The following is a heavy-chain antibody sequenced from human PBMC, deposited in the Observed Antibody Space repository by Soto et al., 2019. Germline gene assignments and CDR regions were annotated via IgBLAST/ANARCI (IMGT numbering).Heavy chain of an antibody. J-gene: IGHJ5*01. Sequence: EVQLVESGGGLVKPGGSLRLSCAVSGFTFSTYSMTWVRQAPGKGLEWVSCISSGSSSTNIYYADSVKGRFTISRDNANHSLFLQMNSLRAEDTAVYYCARVSDHLLLGPLDSWGHGILVTVAA. D-gene: IGHD2-2*01. V-gene: IGHV3-21*02. CDR2: ISSGSSSTNI. CDR1: GFTFSTYS. CDR3: ARVSDHLLLGPLDS.